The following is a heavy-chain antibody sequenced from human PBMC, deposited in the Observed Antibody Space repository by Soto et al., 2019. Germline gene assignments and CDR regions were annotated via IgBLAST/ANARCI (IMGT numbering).Heavy chain of an antibody. J-gene: IGHJ5*02. CDR1: GGSISSYY. D-gene: IGHD2-2*01. CDR3: ARVNIVVVPAAQERWFDP. V-gene: IGHV4-59*01. CDR2: IYYSGST. Sequence: SETLSLTCTVSGGSISSYYWSWIRQPPGKGLEWIGYIYYSGSTNYNPSLKSRVAISVDTSKNQFSLKLSSVTAADTAVYYCARVNIVVVPAAQERWFDPWGQGTLVTVSS.